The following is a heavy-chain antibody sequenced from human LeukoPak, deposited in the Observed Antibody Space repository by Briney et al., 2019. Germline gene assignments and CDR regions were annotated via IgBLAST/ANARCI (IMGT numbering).Heavy chain of an antibody. CDR3: AKDQNAIAVAFDY. J-gene: IGHJ4*02. V-gene: IGHV3-9*01. D-gene: IGHD6-19*01. CDR1: GFTFDDYA. Sequence: GGSLRLSCAASGFTFDDYAVHWVRHAPGKGLEWVSGISWNSGTIVYADSVKGRFTISRDNAKNSLYLQMNSLRAEDTALYYCAKDQNAIAVAFDYWGQGTLVTVSS. CDR2: ISWNSGTI.